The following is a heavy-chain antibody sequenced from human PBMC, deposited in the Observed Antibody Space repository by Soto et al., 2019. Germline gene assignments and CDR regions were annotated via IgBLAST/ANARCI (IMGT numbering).Heavy chain of an antibody. D-gene: IGHD5-12*01. Sequence: QLQLQESGSGLVKPSQTLSLTCAVSGGSISSGGYSWSWIRQPPGKGLEWIGYIYHSGSTYYNPSLKSRLTIAVDRAKNQFSLKLSSVTAADTAVYYCAAGGGLPRYYWGQGTLVTVSS. CDR1: GGSISSGGYS. CDR2: IYHSGST. V-gene: IGHV4-30-2*01. CDR3: AAGGGLPRYY. J-gene: IGHJ4*02.